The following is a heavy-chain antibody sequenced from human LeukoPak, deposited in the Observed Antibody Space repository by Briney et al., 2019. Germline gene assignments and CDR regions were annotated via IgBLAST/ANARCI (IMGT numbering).Heavy chain of an antibody. CDR1: GFTFSSYS. V-gene: IGHV3-21*01. Sequence: GGSLRLSCAASGFTFSSYSMNWVRQAPGKGLEWVSSTSSSSSYIYYADSVKGRFTISRDNAKNSLYLQMNSLRAEDTAVYYCARPSSGSYFLGYWGQGTLVTVSS. D-gene: IGHD1-26*01. J-gene: IGHJ4*02. CDR3: ARPSSGSYFLGY. CDR2: TSSSSSYI.